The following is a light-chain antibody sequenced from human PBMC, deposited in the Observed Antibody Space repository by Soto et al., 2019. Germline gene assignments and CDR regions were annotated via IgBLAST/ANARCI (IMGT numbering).Light chain of an antibody. CDR3: QQYGRAGT. CDR2: ATS. CDR1: QSVSRTY. V-gene: IGKV3-20*01. J-gene: IGKJ1*01. Sequence: VLTQPPGTLSLSPGERVTLSCSTSQSVSRTYLAWYQQKPVQAPRLLIYATSSRATGIPDRFSGSGSGTDFTLTISRLEPEDFAVYYCQQYGRAGTFGQGTKVAIK.